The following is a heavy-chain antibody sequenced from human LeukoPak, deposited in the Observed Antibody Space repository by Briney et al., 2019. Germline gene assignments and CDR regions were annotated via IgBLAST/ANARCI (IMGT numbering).Heavy chain of an antibody. D-gene: IGHD3-3*01. J-gene: IGHJ5*02. Sequence: GGSLRLSCAASGFTFSSYSMNWVRHAPGKGLEWVSSISSSSSYIYYADSVKGRFTISRDNAKNSLYLQLNRLRAEAADVAWCERALSFLEWLLLDTWGQGTLVTVSS. CDR1: GFTFSSYS. V-gene: IGHV3-21*01. CDR2: ISSSSSYI. CDR3: ERALSFLEWLLLDT.